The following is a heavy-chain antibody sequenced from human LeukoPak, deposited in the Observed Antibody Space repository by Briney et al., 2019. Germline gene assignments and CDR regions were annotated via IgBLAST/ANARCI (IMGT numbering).Heavy chain of an antibody. Sequence: GGSLRVSCAASGFTFDDYAMHWVRQAPGNGLEWVSGISWNSGSIGYADSVKGRFTISRDNAKNSLYLQMNSLRAEDTAVYYCAKDLSIFGVARSMDVWGQGTTVIVSS. CDR1: GFTFDDYA. CDR2: ISWNSGSI. D-gene: IGHD3-3*01. J-gene: IGHJ6*02. CDR3: AKDLSIFGVARSMDV. V-gene: IGHV3-9*01.